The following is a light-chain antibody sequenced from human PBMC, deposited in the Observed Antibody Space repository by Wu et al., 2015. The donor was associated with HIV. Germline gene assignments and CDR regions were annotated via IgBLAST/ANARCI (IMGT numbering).Light chain of an antibody. J-gene: IGKJ2*03. CDR2: GAS. CDR1: QSVSSSY. V-gene: IGKV3-20*01. Sequence: EIVLTQSPGTLSLSPGERATLSCWASQSVSSSYLAWYQQKPGQAPRLLIYGASSRATGISDRFSGSGSGTDFTLTISRLEPEDFAVYYCQQYGSSPRYSFGQGTKLEIK. CDR3: QQYGSSPRYS.